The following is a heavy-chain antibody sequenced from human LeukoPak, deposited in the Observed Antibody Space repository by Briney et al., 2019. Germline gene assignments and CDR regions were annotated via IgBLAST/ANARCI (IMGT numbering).Heavy chain of an antibody. Sequence: SETLSLTCAVYGGSFSGYYWSWIRQPPGKGLEWIGYVFYSGSTNYNPSLQSRVTISVDTSENQFSLRLSSLTAADTAVYYCARAFPWAYYFDYWGQGTLVTVSS. CDR1: GGSFSGYY. CDR2: VFYSGST. D-gene: IGHD2/OR15-2a*01. J-gene: IGHJ4*02. CDR3: ARAFPWAYYFDY. V-gene: IGHV4-59*08.